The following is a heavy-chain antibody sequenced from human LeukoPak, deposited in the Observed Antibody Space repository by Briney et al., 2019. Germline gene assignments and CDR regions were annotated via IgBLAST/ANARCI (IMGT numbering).Heavy chain of an antibody. D-gene: IGHD3-22*01. V-gene: IGHV1-46*01. CDR2: INPSGGST. J-gene: IGHJ4*02. CDR3: ARGIHPSYYHDSSGKRNFDY. Sequence: ASVKVSCKASGYTFTSYYMHWVRQAHGQGLEWMGIINPSGGSTSYAQKFQGRVTMTRDTSTSTVYMELSSLRSEDTAVYYCARGIHPSYYHDSSGKRNFDYWGQGTLVTVSS. CDR1: GYTFTSYY.